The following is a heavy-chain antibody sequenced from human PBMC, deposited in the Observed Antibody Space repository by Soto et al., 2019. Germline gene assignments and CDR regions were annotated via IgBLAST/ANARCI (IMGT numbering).Heavy chain of an antibody. J-gene: IGHJ4*02. CDR2: ISGSGGST. Sequence: HPGGSLRLSCAASGFTFSSYAMSWVRQAPGKGLEWVSAISGSGGSTYYADSVKGRFTISRDNSKNTLYLQMNSLRAEDTAVYYCAKGPHSNSWYRAIYDSSGYLLSWGQGTLVTVSS. V-gene: IGHV3-23*01. CDR1: GFTFSSYA. CDR3: AKGPHSNSWYRAIYDSSGYLLS. D-gene: IGHD3-22*01.